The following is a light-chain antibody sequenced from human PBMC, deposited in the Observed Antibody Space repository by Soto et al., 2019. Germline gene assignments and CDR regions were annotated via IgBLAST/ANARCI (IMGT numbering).Light chain of an antibody. CDR1: QSVSSK. V-gene: IGKV3-15*01. J-gene: IGKJ1*01. Sequence: EIVLTQSPGTLSVSPGERATLSCRASQSVSSKLAWYQQKPGQAPRLLFYGASTGATGIPSRFSGSGSETEFTLSIRSLQSEDFAVYYCQQYNNWPGTFGQGTKVEIK. CDR3: QQYNNWPGT. CDR2: GAS.